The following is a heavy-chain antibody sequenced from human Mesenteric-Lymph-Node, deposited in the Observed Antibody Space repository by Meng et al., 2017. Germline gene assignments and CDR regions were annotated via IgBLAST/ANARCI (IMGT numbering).Heavy chain of an antibody. CDR1: GGTCSSYA. V-gene: IGHV1-69*06. CDR3: ARDEGGWLTAPDY. D-gene: IGHD5-24*01. CDR2: IIPIFGTA. Sequence: QVQRGHFGAEVKKPGSPVKASGKASGGTCSSYAISWVRQAPGQGLEWMGGIIPIFGTANYAQKFQGRVTITADKSTSTAYMELSSLRSEDTAVYYCARDEGGWLTAPDYWGQGTLVTVSS. J-gene: IGHJ4*02.